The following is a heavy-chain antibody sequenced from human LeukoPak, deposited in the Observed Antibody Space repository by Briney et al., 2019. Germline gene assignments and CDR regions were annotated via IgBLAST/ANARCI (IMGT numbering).Heavy chain of an antibody. CDR2: IYYSGST. CDR3: AREFKWSIAGRGWFDP. D-gene: IGHD6-6*01. J-gene: IGHJ5*02. CDR1: GGSISSSSYY. Sequence: SETLSLTCTVSGGSISSSSYYWGWIRQPPGKGLEWIGSIYYSGSTNYNPSLKSRVTISADTSKNQFSLKLSSVTAADTAVYYCAREFKWSIAGRGWFDPWGQGTLVTVSS. V-gene: IGHV4-39*07.